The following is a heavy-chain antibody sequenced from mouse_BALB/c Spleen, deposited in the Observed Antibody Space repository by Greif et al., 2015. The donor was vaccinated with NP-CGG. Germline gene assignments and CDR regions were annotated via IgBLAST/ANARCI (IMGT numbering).Heavy chain of an antibody. J-gene: IGHJ4*01. CDR3: ARYDYDSMDF. Sequence: QVQLKQSGAELVRPGTSVKVSCKASGYAFTNYLIEWVKQRPGQGLEWIGVINPGSGGTNYNEKFKGKATLTADKSSSTGYMQLSSLTSDDAAVYFCARYDYDSMDFWGQGTSVTVAS. V-gene: IGHV1-54*01. CDR1: GYAFTNYL. CDR2: INPGSGGT.